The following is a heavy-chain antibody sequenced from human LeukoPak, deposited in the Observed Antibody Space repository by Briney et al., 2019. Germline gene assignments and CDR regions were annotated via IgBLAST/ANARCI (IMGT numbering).Heavy chain of an antibody. CDR2: IKDDGNEK. D-gene: IGHD6-25*01. Sequence: GGSLRLSCAASGFTFSDSWMSWVRQAPGKGLEWVAHIKDDGNEKYSVDSVKGRFTISRDNARNSLYLQMNGLRAEDTAVYYCASGRQRGYWGQGTLVTVSS. CDR1: GFTFSDSW. V-gene: IGHV3-7*02. CDR3: ASGRQRGY. J-gene: IGHJ4*02.